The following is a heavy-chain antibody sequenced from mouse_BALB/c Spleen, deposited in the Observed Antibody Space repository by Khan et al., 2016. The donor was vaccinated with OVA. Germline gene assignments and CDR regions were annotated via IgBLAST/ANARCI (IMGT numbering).Heavy chain of an antibody. Sequence: EAELVESGGGLVKPGGSLKLSCSASGFTFSSYAMSWVRQTPEKRLECVATISTGGHYTFYPDSVKGRFTISRDNAKNTLYLQMSSLRSEDTAMYYCARSLVDYHAMDYWGQGTSVTVSS. V-gene: IGHV5-9-3*01. CDR3: ARSLVDYHAMDY. D-gene: IGHD2-2*01. CDR2: ISTGGHYT. CDR1: GFTFSSYA. J-gene: IGHJ4*01.